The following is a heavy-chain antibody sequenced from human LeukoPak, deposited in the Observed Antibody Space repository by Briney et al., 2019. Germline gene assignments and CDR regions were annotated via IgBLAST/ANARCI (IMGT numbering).Heavy chain of an antibody. J-gene: IGHJ6*02. V-gene: IGHV4-59*01. CDR3: ARVRAYSSSWYSRDYGMDV. CDR1: GGSISSYY. CDR2: IYYSGST. Sequence: SETLSLTCTVSGGSISSYYWSWIRQPPGKGLEWIGYIYYSGSTNYNPALKSRVNISVDTSKNQFSLKLSSVTAADTAVYYCARVRAYSSSWYSRDYGMDVWGQGTTVTVSS. D-gene: IGHD6-13*01.